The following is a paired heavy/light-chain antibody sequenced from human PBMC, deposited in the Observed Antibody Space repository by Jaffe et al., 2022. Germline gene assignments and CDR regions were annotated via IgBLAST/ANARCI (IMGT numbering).Light chain of an antibody. Sequence: AIRMTQSPSSLSASTGDRVTITCRASQGISSYLAWYQQKPGKAPKLLIYAASTLQSGVPSRFSGSGSGTDFTLTISCLQSEDFATYYCQQYYSYPMYTFGQGTKLEIK. V-gene: IGKV1-8*01. CDR2: AAS. J-gene: IGKJ2*01. CDR1: QGISSY. CDR3: QQYYSYPMYT.
Heavy chain of an antibody. CDR1: GFTFSSYS. J-gene: IGHJ5*02. Sequence: EVQLVESGGGLVKPGGSLRLSCAASGFTFSSYSMNWVRQAPGKGLEWVSSISSSSSYIYYADSVKGRFTISRDNAKNSLYLQMNSLRAEDTAVYYCARDLTPYYGSGSYYPNWFDPWGQGTLVTVSS. CDR2: ISSSSSYI. V-gene: IGHV3-21*01. CDR3: ARDLTPYYGSGSYYPNWFDP. D-gene: IGHD3-10*01.